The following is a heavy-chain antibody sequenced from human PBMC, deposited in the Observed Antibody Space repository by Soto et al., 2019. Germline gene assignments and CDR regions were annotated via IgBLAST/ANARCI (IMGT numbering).Heavy chain of an antibody. D-gene: IGHD3-22*01. CDR1: GGSFSGYY. J-gene: IGHJ4*02. Sequence: PSETLSLTCAVYGGSFSGYYWSWIRQPPGKGLEWIGEINHSGSTNYNPSLKSRVTISVDTSKNQFSLKLSSVTAADTAVYYCARTRRAIIPLLPYFDYWGQGTLVTVSS. CDR2: INHSGST. CDR3: ARTRRAIIPLLPYFDY. V-gene: IGHV4-34*01.